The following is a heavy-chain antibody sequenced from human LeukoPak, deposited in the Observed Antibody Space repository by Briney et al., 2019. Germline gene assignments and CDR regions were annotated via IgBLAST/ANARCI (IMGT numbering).Heavy chain of an antibody. CDR3: ARAPHTSPTDYYFDF. Sequence: SETLSLTCNVSGDSVTSDNFYWAWTRQPPEKGPEWIGTVYRSGSAYHNPSLKSRLTISIDTSKNQFSLKLTSVTAADTALYFCARAPHTSPTDYYFDFWGPGTLVTVSS. D-gene: IGHD1-14*01. CDR1: GDSVTSDNFY. CDR2: VYRSGSA. J-gene: IGHJ4*02. V-gene: IGHV4-39*07.